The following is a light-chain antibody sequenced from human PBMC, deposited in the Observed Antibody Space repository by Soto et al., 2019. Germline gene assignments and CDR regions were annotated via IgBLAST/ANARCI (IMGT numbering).Light chain of an antibody. Sequence: DIQMTQSPSTLSPSVGDRVTITCRASQNIVNWLAWYQQKPGKAPKILKYGASTLERGVPSRFSGSVFGTEFTLTITNLQPDDFATYYCQQYNTYSGTFGQGTRLEIK. J-gene: IGKJ5*01. CDR1: QNIVNW. V-gene: IGKV1-5*01. CDR2: GAS. CDR3: QQYNTYSGT.